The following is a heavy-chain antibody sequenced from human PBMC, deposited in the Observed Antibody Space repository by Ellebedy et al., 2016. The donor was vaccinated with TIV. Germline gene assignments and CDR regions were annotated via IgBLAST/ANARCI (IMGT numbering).Heavy chain of an antibody. J-gene: IGHJ6*02. Sequence: GESLKISCAASGFIFDDYTIHWVRQAPGKGLEWVSLISWDGGTTYYADSVKGRFTISRDNAKNSLYLEMTSLRAEDTAVYYCARDKRFQKHYGMDVWGQGTTVTVSS. V-gene: IGHV3-43*01. CDR3: ARDKRFQKHYGMDV. CDR1: GFIFDDYT. CDR2: ISWDGGTT.